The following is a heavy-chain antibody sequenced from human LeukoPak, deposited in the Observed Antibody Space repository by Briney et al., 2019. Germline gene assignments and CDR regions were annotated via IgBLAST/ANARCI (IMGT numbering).Heavy chain of an antibody. J-gene: IGHJ3*02. D-gene: IGHD7-27*01. CDR2: IYPGDSDT. CDR1: GYSFISFW. CDR3: ARSRAPGAADAFDI. Sequence: GESLKISCKASGYSFISFWIAWVRQMPGKGLEWMGLIYPGDSDTRYSPSFQGRVSISVDKSISTAYLQWTSLKAPDTAMYYCARSRAPGAADAFDIWGQGTMVTVSS. V-gene: IGHV5-51*01.